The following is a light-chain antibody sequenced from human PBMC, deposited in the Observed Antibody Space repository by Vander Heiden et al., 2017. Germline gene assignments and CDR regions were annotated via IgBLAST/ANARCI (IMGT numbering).Light chain of an antibody. CDR2: SNN. Sequence: QSVLTQPPSASGTPGQRVPISRPGSSSNIGSNTVHWYQQLLGSAPKLLIYSNNQRPSGVPDRFSGSKSGTSASLAISGLQSEDEADYYCAAWDDSLSGSYVFGTGTKVTVL. CDR3: AAWDDSLSGSYV. J-gene: IGLJ1*01. V-gene: IGLV1-44*01. CDR1: SSNIGSNT.